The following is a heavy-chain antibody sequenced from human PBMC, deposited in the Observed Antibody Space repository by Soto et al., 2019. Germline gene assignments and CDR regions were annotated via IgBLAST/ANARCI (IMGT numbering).Heavy chain of an antibody. J-gene: IGHJ4*02. V-gene: IGHV1-18*01. CDR1: GYTFTSYG. D-gene: IGHD3-3*01. CDR3: ARDSSFWSGYGGFDY. CDR2: ISAYNGNT. Sequence: QVQLVQSGAEVKKPGASVKVSCKASGYTFTSYGISWVRQAPGQGLEWMGWISAYNGNTNYAQKPQGRVTMTTDTSTSTASMELRSLRSDDTAVYYCARDSSFWSGYGGFDYWGQGTLVTVSS.